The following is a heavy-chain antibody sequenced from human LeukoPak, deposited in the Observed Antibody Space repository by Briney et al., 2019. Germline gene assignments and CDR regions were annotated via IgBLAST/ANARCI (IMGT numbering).Heavy chain of an antibody. CDR2: IYHSGIT. CDR1: GYSISSGYY. Sequence: SETLSLTCAVSGYSISSGYYWGWIRQPPGKGLEWIGSIYHSGITYYNPSLKSRVTISVDTSKNQFSLKVNSVTAADTAVYYCAKQSAYSRDVSNWFDPWGQGTLVTVSS. D-gene: IGHD6-13*01. J-gene: IGHJ5*02. CDR3: AKQSAYSRDVSNWFDP. V-gene: IGHV4-38-2*01.